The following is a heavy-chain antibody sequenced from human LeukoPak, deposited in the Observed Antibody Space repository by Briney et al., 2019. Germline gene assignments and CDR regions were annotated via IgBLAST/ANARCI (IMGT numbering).Heavy chain of an antibody. CDR3: AKDTTYYYGSGSTFDY. Sequence: GGSLRLSCAASGFTVSSNYMSWVRQAPGKGLEWVSAISGSGGSTYYADSVKGRFTISRDNSKNTLYLQMNSLRAEDTAVYYCAKDTTYYYGSGSTFDYWGQGTLVTVSS. CDR1: GFTVSSNY. D-gene: IGHD3-10*01. CDR2: ISGSGGST. J-gene: IGHJ4*02. V-gene: IGHV3-23*01.